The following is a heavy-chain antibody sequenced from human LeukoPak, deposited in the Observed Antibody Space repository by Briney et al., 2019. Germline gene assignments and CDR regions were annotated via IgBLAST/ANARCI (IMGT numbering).Heavy chain of an antibody. V-gene: IGHV3-23*01. CDR3: AKGVRGII. J-gene: IGHJ3*02. D-gene: IGHD3-10*01. CDR2: TGDSGGST. CDR1: GFTFSNYA. Sequence: GGSLRLSCAASGFTFSNYAMSWGRQAPGKGLDRVSGTGDSGGSTNYADSVKGRFTISSDNSKNTLYLQMYNLRADDTAVYYCAKGVRGIIWGQGTMVTVSS.